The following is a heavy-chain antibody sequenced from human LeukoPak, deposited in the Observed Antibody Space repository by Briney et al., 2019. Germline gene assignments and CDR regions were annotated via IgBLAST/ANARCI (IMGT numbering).Heavy chain of an antibody. CDR1: GFTFSSHW. V-gene: IGHV3-7*02. Sequence: PGGSLRLSCAASGFTFSSHWMSWVRQAPGKGLEWVANINQDGSEKYYVDSVKGRFNVSRDNAKNSLYLQMNSLRAEDTAVYYCARSRGISGSYYYFDYWGQGTLVAVSS. CDR3: ARSRGISGSYYYFDY. CDR2: INQDGSEK. D-gene: IGHD1-26*01. J-gene: IGHJ4*02.